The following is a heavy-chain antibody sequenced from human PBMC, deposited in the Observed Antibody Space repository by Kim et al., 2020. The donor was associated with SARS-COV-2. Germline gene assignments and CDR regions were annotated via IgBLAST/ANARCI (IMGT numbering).Heavy chain of an antibody. V-gene: IGHV4-34*01. Sequence: SETLSLTCAVYGGSFSGYYWTWIRQPPGKGLEWIGEITRSGSTNYNPSLKSRFTISVDTSKNQFSLRLNSVTAADAAVYFCARPAGAATGGYYFDSWGRG. CDR1: GGSFSGYY. CDR3: ARPAGAATGGYYFDS. CDR2: ITRSGST. D-gene: IGHD3-10*01. J-gene: IGHJ4*02.